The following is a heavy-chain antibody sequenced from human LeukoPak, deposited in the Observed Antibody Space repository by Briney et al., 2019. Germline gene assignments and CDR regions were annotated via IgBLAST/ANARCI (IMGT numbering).Heavy chain of an antibody. Sequence: PGGSLRLSCAASGFTFSSYAMHWVRQAPGKGLEYVSAISTNGASTYYAKSVKGRFTIFRDNSKNTLYLQMGSLRAEDMAVYYCARGYCGTTSCYPNDAFDIWGQGTMVTVSS. CDR2: ISTNGAST. CDR1: GFTFSSYA. CDR3: ARGYCGTTSCYPNDAFDI. J-gene: IGHJ3*02. D-gene: IGHD2-2*01. V-gene: IGHV3-64*01.